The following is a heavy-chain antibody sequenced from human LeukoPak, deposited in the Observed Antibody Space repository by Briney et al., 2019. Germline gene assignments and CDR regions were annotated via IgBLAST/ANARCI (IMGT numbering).Heavy chain of an antibody. V-gene: IGHV3-23*01. CDR1: GFTFSSYA. Sequence: GGSLRLSCAASGFTFSSYAMSWVRQAPGKGLEWVSAISGSGDSTYYADSVKGRFTISRDNSKNTLYLQMNSLRAEDTAVYYCAKDGGSYGDYPNFYFDYWGQGTLVTVSS. CDR3: AKDGGSYGDYPNFYFDY. CDR2: ISGSGDST. J-gene: IGHJ4*02. D-gene: IGHD4-17*01.